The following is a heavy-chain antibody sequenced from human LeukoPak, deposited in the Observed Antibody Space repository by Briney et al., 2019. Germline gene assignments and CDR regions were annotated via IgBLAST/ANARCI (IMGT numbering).Heavy chain of an antibody. Sequence: PSETLSLTCTVSGGSIRGYFLTWIRQPPGKGLEWIGYIYYSGSTNYNPSLKSRVTIAVDTSKNQFSLRLNSVTAADTAVYYCAMAYNTSWYYFDYCGDGTLVTVSS. CDR3: AMAYNTSWYYFDY. D-gene: IGHD6-13*01. V-gene: IGHV4-59*01. J-gene: IGHJ4*01. CDR2: IYYSGST. CDR1: GGSIRGYF.